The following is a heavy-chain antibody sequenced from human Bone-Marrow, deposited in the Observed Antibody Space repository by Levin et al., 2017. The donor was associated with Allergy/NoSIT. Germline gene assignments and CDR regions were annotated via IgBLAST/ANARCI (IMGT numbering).Heavy chain of an antibody. CDR1: GDTFTKYG. CDR3: ARDGRTYCSSSSCYRVGWFHP. Sequence: ASVKVSCKASGDTFTKYGINWVRQAPGQGLEWMGWISTFSGDKKYAQKFQGRVTMTTDTSTSTAYMELRSLRSDDTAVYYCARDGRTYCSSSSCYRVGWFHPWGQGTLVTVSS. V-gene: IGHV1-18*01. D-gene: IGHD2-2*01. J-gene: IGHJ5*02. CDR2: ISTFSGDK.